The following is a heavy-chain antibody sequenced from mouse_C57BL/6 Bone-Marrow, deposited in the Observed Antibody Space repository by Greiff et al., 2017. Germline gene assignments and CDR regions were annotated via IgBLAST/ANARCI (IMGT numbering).Heavy chain of an antibody. CDR3: ARSGYYGSIYFDY. J-gene: IGHJ2*01. D-gene: IGHD1-1*01. Sequence: EVKLMESGGGLVQPGGSLKLSCAASGFTFSDYYMYWVRQTPEKRLEWVAYISNGGGSTYYPDTVKGRFTISRDNAKNTLYLQMSRLKSEDTAMYYCARSGYYGSIYFDYWGQGTTLTVSS. CDR1: GFTFSDYY. CDR2: ISNGGGST. V-gene: IGHV5-12*01.